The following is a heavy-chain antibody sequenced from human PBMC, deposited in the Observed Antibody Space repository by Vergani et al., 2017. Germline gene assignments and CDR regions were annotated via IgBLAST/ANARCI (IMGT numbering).Heavy chain of an antibody. V-gene: IGHV3-9*01. CDR3: ARDAYYYDSSGKNNFDY. Sequence: EVDLVESGGGLAQPGGSLRLSCEASGITFWKFGMHWVRQGPGKGLEWVSGISWNSGAVDYADSVRGRFTISRDNAKNSLYLQMNSLRAEDTAVYYCARDAYYYDSSGKNNFDYWGQGTLVTVSS. D-gene: IGHD3-22*01. CDR1: GITFWKFG. CDR2: ISWNSGAV. J-gene: IGHJ4*02.